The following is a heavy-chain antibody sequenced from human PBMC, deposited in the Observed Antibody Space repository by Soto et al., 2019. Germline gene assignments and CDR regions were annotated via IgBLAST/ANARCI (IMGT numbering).Heavy chain of an antibody. J-gene: IGHJ4*02. D-gene: IGHD5-12*01. CDR3: ARDHGYKMGWLGY. Sequence: SETLSLTCTVSGGSISSYYWSWIRQPPGKGLEWIGYIYYSGSTNYNPSLKSRITISVDTSKNQFSLKLSSVTAADTAVYYCARDHGYKMGWLGYWGQGTLVTVSS. V-gene: IGHV4-59*01. CDR1: GGSISSYY. CDR2: IYYSGST.